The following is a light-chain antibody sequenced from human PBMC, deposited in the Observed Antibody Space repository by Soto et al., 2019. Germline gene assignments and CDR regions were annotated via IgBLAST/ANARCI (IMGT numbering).Light chain of an antibody. Sequence: EIVLTQSPATLSLSPGERATLSCRASQSVSSYLACYKQKPGQAPRLLIYDSSNRATGIPARFSGSGSGTDFTLTISSLEPEDFAVYYCQQRSNWPYTFGQGTKLEIK. J-gene: IGKJ2*01. V-gene: IGKV3-11*01. CDR1: QSVSSY. CDR2: DSS. CDR3: QQRSNWPYT.